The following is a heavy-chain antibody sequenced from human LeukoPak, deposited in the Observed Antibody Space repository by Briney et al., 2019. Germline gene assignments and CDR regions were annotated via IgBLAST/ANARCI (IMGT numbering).Heavy chain of an antibody. J-gene: IGHJ4*02. V-gene: IGHV3-23*01. CDR2: ISGSGGST. D-gene: IGHD3-10*01. CDR3: AKFLGGSGSYYSD. Sequence: PGGSLRLSCAASGFTVSSNYMSWVRQAPGGGLEWVSAISGSGGSTYYADSVKGRFTISRDNSKNTLYLQMNSLRAEDTAVYYCAKFLGGSGSYYSDWGQGTLVTVSS. CDR1: GFTVSSNY.